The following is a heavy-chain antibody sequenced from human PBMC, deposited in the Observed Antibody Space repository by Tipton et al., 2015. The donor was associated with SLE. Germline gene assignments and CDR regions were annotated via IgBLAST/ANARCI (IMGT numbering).Heavy chain of an antibody. CDR2: IYHSGST. V-gene: IGHV4-38-2*02. Sequence: TLSLTCTVSGYSISSGYYWGWIRQPPGKGLEWIGSIYHSGSTYYNPSLKSRVTISVDTSKNQFSLKLSSVTAADTAVYYCARDRVTGVYWYFDLWGRGTLVTVPS. J-gene: IGHJ2*01. D-gene: IGHD7-27*01. CDR1: GYSISSGYY. CDR3: ARDRVTGVYWYFDL.